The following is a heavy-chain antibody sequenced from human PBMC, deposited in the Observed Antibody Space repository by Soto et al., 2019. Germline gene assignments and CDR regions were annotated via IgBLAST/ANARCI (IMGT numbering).Heavy chain of an antibody. D-gene: IGHD6-6*01. J-gene: IGHJ4*02. Sequence: GGSLRLSCAASGFTFSSYAMSWVRQAPGKGLEWVAAISGGGRNKYYADSVKGRFSISRDNSKNTLEMNTLRSEDTAVYYCAREAAYSGSAFDYWGQGTLVTVSS. CDR3: AREAAYSGSAFDY. V-gene: IGHV3-30*04. CDR1: GFTFSSYA. CDR2: ISGGGRNK.